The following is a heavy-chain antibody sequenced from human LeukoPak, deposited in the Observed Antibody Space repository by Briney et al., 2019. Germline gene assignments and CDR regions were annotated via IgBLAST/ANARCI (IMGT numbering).Heavy chain of an antibody. V-gene: IGHV4-34*01. D-gene: IGHD3-22*01. J-gene: IGHJ4*02. CDR3: TRLRVDYYDSSGAPADY. CDR2: INHGGRT. CDR1: GGSFSGYY. Sequence: PSQSLSLTCAVDGGSFSGYYWSWVRQPPGKGLEWIGEINHGGRTNYNPSRKSRVTISVDTSKNQFSLKLSSVTAADTAVYYCTRLRVDYYDSSGAPADYWGEGTLVTVSS.